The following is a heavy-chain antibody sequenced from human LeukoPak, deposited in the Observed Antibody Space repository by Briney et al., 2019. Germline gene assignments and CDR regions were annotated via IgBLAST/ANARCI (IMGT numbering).Heavy chain of an antibody. Sequence: GGSLRLSCAASGFNSGVNFDEFGMSWVRQAPGKGLEWVSGINWNGGSTGYADSVKSRFTISRDNAKNSLYLQMNSLRAEDTALYYCARGTLKAAATDFDYWGQGTLVTVSS. D-gene: IGHD6-13*01. J-gene: IGHJ4*02. CDR3: ARGTLKAAATDFDY. CDR1: GFNSGVNFDEFG. V-gene: IGHV3-20*04. CDR2: INWNGGST.